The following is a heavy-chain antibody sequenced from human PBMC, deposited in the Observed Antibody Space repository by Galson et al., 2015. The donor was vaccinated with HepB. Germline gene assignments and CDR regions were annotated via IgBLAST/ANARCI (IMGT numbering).Heavy chain of an antibody. CDR2: ISSSSSYI. D-gene: IGHD2-2*01. Sequence: SLRLSCAASGFTFSSYSMNWVRQAPGKGLEWVSSISSSSSYIYYADSVKGRFTISRDNAKNSLYLQMNSLRAEDTAVYYCARGHCSSTSCYPHDAFDIWGQGTMVTVSS. CDR1: GFTFSSYS. CDR3: ARGHCSSTSCYPHDAFDI. J-gene: IGHJ3*02. V-gene: IGHV3-21*01.